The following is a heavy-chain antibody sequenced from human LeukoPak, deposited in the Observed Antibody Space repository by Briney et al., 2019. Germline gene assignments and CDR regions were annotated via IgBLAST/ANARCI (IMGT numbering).Heavy chain of an antibody. CDR2: IYYSGST. CDR3: ATSYSSGWYSPDY. Sequence: PSETLSLTCTVSGGSISSSSYYWGWIRQPPGKGLEWIAYIYYSGSTNYNPSLKSRVTISIDTSKNQFSLKVSSVTAADTAVYYCATSYSSGWYSPDYWGQGTLVTVSS. V-gene: IGHV4-61*05. J-gene: IGHJ4*02. CDR1: GGSISSSSYY. D-gene: IGHD6-19*01.